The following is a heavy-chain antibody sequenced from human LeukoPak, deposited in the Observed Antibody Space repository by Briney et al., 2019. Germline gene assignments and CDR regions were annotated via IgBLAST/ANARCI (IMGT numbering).Heavy chain of an antibody. J-gene: IGHJ4*02. Sequence: EASVEVSCKASGYTFTSYGISWVRQAPGQGLEWMGWISAYNGNTNYAQKLQGRVTMTTDTSTGTAYMELRSLRSDDTAVYYCARDRGGYSSSWPNWGQGTLVTVSS. CDR2: ISAYNGNT. V-gene: IGHV1-18*01. CDR3: ARDRGGYSSSWPN. CDR1: GYTFTSYG. D-gene: IGHD6-13*01.